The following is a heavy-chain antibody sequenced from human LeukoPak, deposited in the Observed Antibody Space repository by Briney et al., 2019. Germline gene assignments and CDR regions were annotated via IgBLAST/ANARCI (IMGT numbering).Heavy chain of an antibody. CDR2: ISYDGSNK. Sequence: GGSLRLSCAASGFTFSSLAVSWVRQAPGKGLEWVAVISYDGSNKYYADSVKGRFTISRDNSKNTLYLQMNSLRAEDTAVYYCARGKRFSPYWGQGTLVTVSS. J-gene: IGHJ4*02. CDR1: GFTFSSLA. D-gene: IGHD3-3*01. V-gene: IGHV3-30-3*01. CDR3: ARGKRFSPY.